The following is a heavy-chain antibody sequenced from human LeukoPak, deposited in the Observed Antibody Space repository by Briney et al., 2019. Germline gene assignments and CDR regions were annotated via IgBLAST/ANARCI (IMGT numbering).Heavy chain of an antibody. D-gene: IGHD2-15*01. CDR2: IYYSGST. J-gene: IGHJ6*03. Sequence: SETLSLTCTVSGGSISSSSYYWGWIRQPPGKGLEWIGSIYYSGSTHYNPSLKSRVTISVDTSKNQFSLKLSSVTAADTAVYYCARASAAVAASFSGYYYYMDVWGKGTTVTVSS. CDR1: GGSISSSSYY. CDR3: ARASAAVAASFSGYYYYMDV. V-gene: IGHV4-39*07.